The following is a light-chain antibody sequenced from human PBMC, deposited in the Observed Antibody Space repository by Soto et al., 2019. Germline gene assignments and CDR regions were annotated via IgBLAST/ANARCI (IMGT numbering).Light chain of an antibody. Sequence: EILMTQSPATLSMSPGERATLSCRASHSLNSDLAWYQQKPGQSPRLLIFGASIRATGIPARFSGSGCGTAFTLTLGSRQSADCALDYCQQYGSSTSITFGQGTRLEIK. CDR2: GAS. J-gene: IGKJ5*01. V-gene: IGKV3-15*01. CDR3: QQYGSSTSIT. CDR1: HSLNSD.